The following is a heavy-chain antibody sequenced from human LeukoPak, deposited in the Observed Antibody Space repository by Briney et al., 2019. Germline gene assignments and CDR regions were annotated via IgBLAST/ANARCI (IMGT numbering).Heavy chain of an antibody. D-gene: IGHD3-10*01. CDR1: GFTFSSYS. V-gene: IGHV3-21*01. J-gene: IGHJ5*02. CDR2: ISSSSSYI. Sequence: GGSLRLSCAASGFTFSSYSMNWVRQAPGKGLEWVSSISSSSSYIYYADSVKGRFTISRDNAKNSLYLQMNSLRAEDTAVYYCARDPVITMVRGVLGSGWFDPWGQGTLVTVSS. CDR3: ARDPVITMVRGVLGSGWFDP.